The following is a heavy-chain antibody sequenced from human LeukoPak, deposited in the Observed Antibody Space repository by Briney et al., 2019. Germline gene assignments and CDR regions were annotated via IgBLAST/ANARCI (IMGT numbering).Heavy chain of an antibody. CDR2: IYTSGST. Sequence: SETLSLTCIVSGGSISSGSYYWSWIRQPAGKGLEWIGRIYTSGSTNYNPSLKRRVTISVDTSKNQFSLKLSSVTAADTAVYYCARAGDCSSTSCYREGWFDPWGQGTLVTVSS. V-gene: IGHV4-61*02. CDR1: GGSISSGSYY. CDR3: ARAGDCSSTSCYREGWFDP. D-gene: IGHD2-2*02. J-gene: IGHJ5*02.